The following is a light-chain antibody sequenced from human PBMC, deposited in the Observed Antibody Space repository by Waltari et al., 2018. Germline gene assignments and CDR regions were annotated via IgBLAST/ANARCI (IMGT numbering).Light chain of an antibody. Sequence: SCRATQSVRRSLAWYQQKPGQAPKLLIYRASTRATGSPDRFTGSGSGTDFSLTISSLEPEDFAIYFCQHYVRLPATFGQGTKVEIK. CDR1: QSVRRS. CDR3: QHYVRLPAT. CDR2: RAS. V-gene: IGKV3-20*01. J-gene: IGKJ1*01.